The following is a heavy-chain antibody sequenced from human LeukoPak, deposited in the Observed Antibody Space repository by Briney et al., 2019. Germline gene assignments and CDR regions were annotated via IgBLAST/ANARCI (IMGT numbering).Heavy chain of an antibody. CDR2: NYYTGDT. J-gene: IGHJ4*02. CDR1: DSSMSNFY. Sequence: SETLSLTCAVSDSSMSNFYWSWIRQPPGKGLEWIGNNYYTGDTNYSPSLKSRVTISVDMSKNHFSLRLTSVTAADTAVYYCARGTLRWHLDQWGQGTLVTVSS. D-gene: IGHD4-23*01. V-gene: IGHV4-59*01. CDR3: ARGTLRWHLDQ.